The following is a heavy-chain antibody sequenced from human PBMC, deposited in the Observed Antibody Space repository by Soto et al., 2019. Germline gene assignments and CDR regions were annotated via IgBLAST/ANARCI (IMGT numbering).Heavy chain of an antibody. V-gene: IGHV1-58*02. CDR2: IAVGSGYT. D-gene: IGHD2-8*01. CDR3: AADATAWQQMVPSDY. J-gene: IGHJ4*02. Sequence: SVKVSCKASGGTFSSYAISWVRQARGQRLEWIGWIAVGSGYTNYAQRFQDRVTLTRDMSTATTYMELSRLTSEDTAIYYCAADATAWQQMVPSDYWGQGTLVTVSS. CDR1: GGTFSSYA.